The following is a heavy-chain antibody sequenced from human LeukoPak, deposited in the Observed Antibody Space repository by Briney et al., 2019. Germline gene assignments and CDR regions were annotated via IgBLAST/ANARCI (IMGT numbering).Heavy chain of an antibody. CDR3: ARAPGSNYGRFEY. D-gene: IGHD3-10*01. J-gene: IGHJ4*02. CDR1: GFTLSSYW. V-gene: IGHV3-74*01. Sequence: PGGSLRLSCAASGFTLSSYWMHWVRQAPGKGLVWVSRISPDGTSTYYADSMKGRFTMSRDNPQNTLYLQGSSLTVEDTAVYYCARAPGSNYGRFEYWGQGTLVTASS. CDR2: ISPDGTST.